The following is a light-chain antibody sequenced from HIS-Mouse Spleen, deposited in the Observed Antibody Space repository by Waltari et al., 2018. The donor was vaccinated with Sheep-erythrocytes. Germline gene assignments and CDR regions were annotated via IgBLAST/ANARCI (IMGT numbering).Light chain of an antibody. CDR3: QAWDSSTVV. CDR1: KFADQY. J-gene: IGLJ2*01. Sequence: SYELTQPPSVSVSPGQTASVPCSADKFADQYACWYHQKPGQSPVLVIYQDSKRPSGIPERFSGSNSGNTATLTISGTQAMDEADYYCQAWDSSTVVFGGGTKLTVL. CDR2: QDS. V-gene: IGLV3-1*01.